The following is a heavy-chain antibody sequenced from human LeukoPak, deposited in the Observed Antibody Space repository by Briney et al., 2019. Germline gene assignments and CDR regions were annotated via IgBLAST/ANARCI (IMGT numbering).Heavy chain of an antibody. CDR2: ISSKGDTT. CDR1: GFTFSSSG. Sequence: GGSLRLSCAASGFTFSSSGMSWVRQAPGKGLDWVSDISSKGDTTYYAESVKGRFTISRDNSKNTLYLQMNTLRVEDTAVYYCTRDLMDYDVSTGLHHYYMDVWGQGTTVTVSS. J-gene: IGHJ6*02. V-gene: IGHV3-23*01. CDR3: TRDLMDYDVSTGLHHYYMDV. D-gene: IGHD3-9*01.